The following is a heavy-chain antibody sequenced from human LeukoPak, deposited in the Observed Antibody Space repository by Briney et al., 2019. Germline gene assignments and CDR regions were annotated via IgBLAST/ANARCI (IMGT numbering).Heavy chain of an antibody. V-gene: IGHV3-48*03. Sequence: GGSLRRSCAASGFTFSSYEMNWVRQAPGKGLEWVSYISSSGSTIYYADSVKGRFTISRDNAKNSLYLQMNSLRAEDTAVYYCARVEWELSYYFDYWGQGTLVTVSS. CDR2: ISSSGSTI. CDR1: GFTFSSYE. J-gene: IGHJ4*02. CDR3: ARVEWELSYYFDY. D-gene: IGHD1-26*01.